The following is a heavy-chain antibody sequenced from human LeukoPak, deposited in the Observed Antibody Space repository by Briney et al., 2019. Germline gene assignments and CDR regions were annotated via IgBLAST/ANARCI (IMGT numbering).Heavy chain of an antibody. J-gene: IGHJ4*02. D-gene: IGHD3-9*01. CDR1: GGSISSYY. CDR3: ARGSFDYYFDY. CDR2: IFYSGST. V-gene: IGHV4-59*01. Sequence: SETLSLTCTVSGGSISSYYWSWIRQPPGKGLEWIGYIFYSGSTKYNPSFKSPVTISVDTSKNQFSLKLSSVTAADTAVYYCARGSFDYYFDYWGQGTLVTVSS.